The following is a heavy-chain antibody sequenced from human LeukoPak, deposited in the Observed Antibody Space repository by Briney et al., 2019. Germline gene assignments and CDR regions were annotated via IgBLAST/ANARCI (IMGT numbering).Heavy chain of an antibody. CDR2: ISHIGRT. CDR3: ARVGPWERVFYDDHFDY. CDR1: GDSFSSHY. D-gene: IGHD1-26*01. V-gene: IGHV4-59*11. J-gene: IGHJ4*02. Sequence: SETLSLTCAVSGDSFSSHYWTWIRQSPGTGLEWIGYISHIGRTNYNPSLKSRVTISIDTSKNQFSLKLRSVTAADTAVYYCARVGPWERVFYDDHFDYWGQGTLVTVSS.